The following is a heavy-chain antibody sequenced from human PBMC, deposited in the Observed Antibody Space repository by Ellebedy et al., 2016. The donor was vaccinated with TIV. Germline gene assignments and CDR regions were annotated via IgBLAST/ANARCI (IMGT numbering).Heavy chain of an antibody. CDR1: GYNFASYW. V-gene: IGHV5-51*01. D-gene: IGHD6-13*01. CDR2: MYPDDSDT. J-gene: IGHJ4*02. CDR3: ARQVAAAGIEIN. Sequence: GESLKISXKGLGYNFASYWIGWVRQMPGKGLEWMGIMYPDDSDTRYSPSFQGQVTISADKSVSIAYLQWSSLKASDTAMYYCARQVAAAGIEINWGQGTLVTVSS.